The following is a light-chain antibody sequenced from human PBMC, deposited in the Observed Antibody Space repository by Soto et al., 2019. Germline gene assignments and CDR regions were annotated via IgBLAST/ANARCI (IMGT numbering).Light chain of an antibody. Sequence: IPLAPSPSRLTASVGDSVIITCRASQSISSYLNWFQQKPGEAPKLLIFAASNLQSGVPSRFSGSGSVTDFTLAITSLQPEDFATYYCLQHYNLSWTFGQGTKVDIK. J-gene: IGKJ1*01. CDR3: LQHYNLSWT. V-gene: IGKV1-6*01. CDR2: AAS. CDR1: QSISSY.